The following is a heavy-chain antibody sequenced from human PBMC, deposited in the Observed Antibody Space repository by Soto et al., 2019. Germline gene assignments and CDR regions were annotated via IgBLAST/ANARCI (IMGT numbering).Heavy chain of an antibody. CDR1: GGTFSTYT. CDR3: AGDPDSHYNDSHASSYP. J-gene: IGHJ5*02. Sequence: SVKVSCKASGGTFSTYTSTWVRQAPGQGLEWMGRIIPIIGIINYAQKFQGRVTISADKFTGTAYMELTGLRSDDTAVYYCAGDPDSHYNDSHASSYPWGQGTLVTVSS. CDR2: IIPIIGII. D-gene: IGHD4-4*01. V-gene: IGHV1-69*04.